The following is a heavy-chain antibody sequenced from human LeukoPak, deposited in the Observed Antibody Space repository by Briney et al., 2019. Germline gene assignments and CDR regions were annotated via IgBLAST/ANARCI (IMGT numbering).Heavy chain of an antibody. D-gene: IGHD1-26*01. V-gene: IGHV4-30-2*01. CDR1: GGSISSGDYS. CDR2: IYHSGRT. J-gene: IGHJ4*02. CDR3: ARVERPYYFDY. Sequence: SETLSLTCTVSGGSISSGDYSWNWIRQPSGKGLEWVGHIYHSGRTSYNPSLQSRVTISVDKSKSQFSLSLRSVTAADTAVYYCARVERPYYFDYWGQGSLVTVSS.